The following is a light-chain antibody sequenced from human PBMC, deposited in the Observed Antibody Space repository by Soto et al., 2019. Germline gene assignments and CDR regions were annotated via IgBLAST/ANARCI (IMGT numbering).Light chain of an antibody. Sequence: DIQLTQSPSFLSASVGDRVTLTCRASQGISSYLAWYQQKPGKAPKLLIYAASTLQSGVPSRFSGSGSGTEFTLTISSLQPEDFATYYCQQLNSYPLTFGGGTKVELK. CDR2: AAS. J-gene: IGKJ4*01. CDR1: QGISSY. V-gene: IGKV1-9*01. CDR3: QQLNSYPLT.